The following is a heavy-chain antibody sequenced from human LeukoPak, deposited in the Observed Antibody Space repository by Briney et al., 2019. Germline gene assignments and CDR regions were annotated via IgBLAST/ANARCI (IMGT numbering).Heavy chain of an antibody. J-gene: IGHJ4*02. CDR3: AKGLFSAGRLDY. CDR1: GFTFTSYA. V-gene: IGHV3-23*01. Sequence: PGGSLRLSCAASGFTFTSYAMSWVRQAPGKGLDWVTAISGSADSTYYADSVKGRFTISRDNSKNTLYLQMNSLRAEDTAVYYCAKGLFSAGRLDYWGQGTLVTVSS. CDR2: ISGSADST.